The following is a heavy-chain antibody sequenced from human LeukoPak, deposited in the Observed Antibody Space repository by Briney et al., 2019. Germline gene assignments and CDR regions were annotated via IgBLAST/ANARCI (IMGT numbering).Heavy chain of an antibody. V-gene: IGHV3-23*01. D-gene: IGHD3-10*01. CDR2: ISGSGGST. J-gene: IGHJ6*02. CDR1: GFTFSSYA. Sequence: GGSLRLSCAASGFTFSSYAMSWVRQAPGKGLEWVSAISGSGGSTYYADSVKGRFTISRDNSKNTLYLQMNSLRAEDTAVYYCARERMVRGVIDGMDVWGQGTTVTVSS. CDR3: ARERMVRGVIDGMDV.